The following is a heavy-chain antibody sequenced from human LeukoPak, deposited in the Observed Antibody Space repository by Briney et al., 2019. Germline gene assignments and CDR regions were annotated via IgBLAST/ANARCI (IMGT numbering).Heavy chain of an antibody. Sequence: GGSLRLSCAASGFTVSSNYMSWVRQAPGKGLEWVSVIYSGGRTYYAGSVKGRFTISRDNSKNTLYLQMNSLRAEDTAVYYCARVKGSSWYVFDYWGQGTLVTVSS. CDR1: GFTVSSNY. D-gene: IGHD6-13*01. V-gene: IGHV3-53*05. CDR3: ARVKGSSWYVFDY. J-gene: IGHJ4*02. CDR2: IYSGGRT.